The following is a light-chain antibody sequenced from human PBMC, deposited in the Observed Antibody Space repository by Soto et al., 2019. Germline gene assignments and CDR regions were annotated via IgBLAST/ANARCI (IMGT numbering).Light chain of an antibody. V-gene: IGKV1-39*01. CDR1: QSISSY. CDR3: QQSYSTPIT. J-gene: IGKJ5*01. CDR2: AAS. Sequence: DIQMTQSAASLSASVGDGVTMTCRASQSISSYLNWYQQKPGKAPKLLIYAASSVQSGVPSRFSGSGSGTDFTLTISSLQPEDFATYYCQQSYSTPITFGQGTRLQN.